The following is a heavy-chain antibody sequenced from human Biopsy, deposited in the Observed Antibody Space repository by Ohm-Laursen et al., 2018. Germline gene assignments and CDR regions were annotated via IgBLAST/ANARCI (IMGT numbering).Heavy chain of an antibody. CDR1: AYSFGDHR. Sequence: SVKVSCKTSAYSFGDHRIHWVRQAPGQGLEWLGWIDPKSGGTNYAQKFQGRVTMTRDTSISTTYMELRRLTSDDTAVFYCARELGDFWGGRQFDFWGQGTLVTVSS. D-gene: IGHD3-3*01. J-gene: IGHJ5*01. CDR2: IDPKSGGT. CDR3: ARELGDFWGGRQFDF. V-gene: IGHV1-2*02.